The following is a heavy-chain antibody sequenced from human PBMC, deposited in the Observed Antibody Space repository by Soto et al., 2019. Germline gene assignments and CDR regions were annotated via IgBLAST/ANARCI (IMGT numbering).Heavy chain of an antibody. Sequence: SETLSLSCTVSGGSISSGGYSWTWIRQSPGKGLEWIGYTYQSGSAYYNPSLKSRVTISVDRSKNQFSLNLTSVTAADTAVYYCARDYYGMDVWGQGTTVTVSS. CDR1: GGSISSGGYS. CDR3: ARDYYGMDV. V-gene: IGHV4-30-2*06. J-gene: IGHJ6*02. CDR2: TYQSGSA.